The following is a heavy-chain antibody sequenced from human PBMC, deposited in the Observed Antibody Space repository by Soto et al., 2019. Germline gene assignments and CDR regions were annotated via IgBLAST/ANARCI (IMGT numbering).Heavy chain of an antibody. CDR2: IIPILGVT. D-gene: IGHD3-16*01. Sequence: QVQLEQSGAEVKKPGSSVKVSCKASGGAFSSYSINWVRQAPGQGLEWVGRIIPILGVTNYAQKFLDRVTLSADKSTSTAYMELRSLRSDDTAAYSCPPKGPPPPFDPQISSTSMDVWGKGPRSPSP. J-gene: IGHJ6*03. CDR3: PPKGPPPPFDPQISSTSMDV. V-gene: IGHV1-69*02. CDR1: GGAFSSYS.